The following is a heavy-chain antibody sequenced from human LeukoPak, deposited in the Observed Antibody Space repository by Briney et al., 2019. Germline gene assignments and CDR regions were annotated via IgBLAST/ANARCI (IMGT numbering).Heavy chain of an antibody. Sequence: PGGSLRLSCAASGFTFSSYAMTWVRQAPGKGLEWVSSISDRDHNTYYADSVKGRFTISRDNSKNTLYLQMNSLRAEDTAVYYCARDGRNEDAFDIWGQGIMVTVSS. CDR2: ISDRDHNT. J-gene: IGHJ3*02. CDR3: ARDGRNEDAFDI. CDR1: GFTFSSYA. V-gene: IGHV3-23*01. D-gene: IGHD1-1*01.